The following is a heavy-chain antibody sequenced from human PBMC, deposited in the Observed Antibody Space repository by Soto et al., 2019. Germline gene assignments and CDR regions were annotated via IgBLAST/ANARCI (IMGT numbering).Heavy chain of an antibody. J-gene: IGHJ3*02. CDR3: ARVSRVLRAFDI. D-gene: IGHD3-10*01. CDR2: IYYSGST. V-gene: IGHV4-61*01. Sequence: SETLSLTCTVSGGSVSSGSYYWSWIRQPPGKGLEWIGYIYYSGSTNYNPSLKSRVTISVDASKNQFSLKLSSVTAADTAVYYCARVSRVLRAFDIWGQGTMVTVSS. CDR1: GGSVSSGSYY.